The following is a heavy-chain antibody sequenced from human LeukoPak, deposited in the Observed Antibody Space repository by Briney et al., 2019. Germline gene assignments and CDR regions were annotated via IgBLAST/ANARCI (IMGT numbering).Heavy chain of an antibody. V-gene: IGHV3-48*01. Sequence: SGGSLRLSCAASGFTFSSYSMNWVRQAPGKGLEWVSYISSSSSTIYYADSVEGRFTISRENAKNSLYLEMNSLRAEDTAVYYCARDMWAGYSSGWAFDYWGQGTLVTVSS. CDR3: ARDMWAGYSSGWAFDY. J-gene: IGHJ4*02. D-gene: IGHD6-19*01. CDR2: ISSSSSTI. CDR1: GFTFSSYS.